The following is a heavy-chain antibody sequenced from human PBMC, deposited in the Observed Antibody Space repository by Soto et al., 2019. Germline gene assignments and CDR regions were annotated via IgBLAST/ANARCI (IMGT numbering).Heavy chain of an antibody. D-gene: IGHD3-3*01. Sequence: SETLSLTCTVSGGSISSYYWSWIRQPPGKGLEWIGYIYYSGSTNYNPSLKSRVTISVDTSKNQFSLKLSSVTAADTAVYYCARARGITIFGAGYYYSGMDVWGQGTTVTVSS. J-gene: IGHJ6*02. CDR3: ARARGITIFGAGYYYSGMDV. CDR2: IYYSGST. V-gene: IGHV4-59*01. CDR1: GGSISSYY.